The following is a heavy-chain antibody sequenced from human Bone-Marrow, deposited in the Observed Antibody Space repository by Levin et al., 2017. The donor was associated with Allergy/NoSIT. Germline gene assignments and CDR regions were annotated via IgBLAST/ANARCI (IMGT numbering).Heavy chain of an antibody. J-gene: IGHJ4*02. CDR2: VFYTGTT. V-gene: IGHV4-39*01. D-gene: IGHD2-8*01. CDR3: ARQPFVNGVCYFDT. Sequence: SQTLSLTCAGSGGSINSIYHYWAWIRQPPGKGLEWIGSVFYTGTTYSNPSLRSRLSISIDTAKNHFSLKLRSMTATDTAVYFCARQPFVNGVCYFDTWGQGNLVIVSS. CDR1: GGSINSIYHY.